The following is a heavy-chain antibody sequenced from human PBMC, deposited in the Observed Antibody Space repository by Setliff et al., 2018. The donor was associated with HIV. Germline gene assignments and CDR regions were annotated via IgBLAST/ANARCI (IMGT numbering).Heavy chain of an antibody. J-gene: IGHJ6*03. CDR3: ARGGGSRAATSSYYYMDV. CDR1: GGSISSGGYY. Sequence: NPSETLSLTCTVSGGSISSGGYYWSWIRQHPGKGLEWIGYIYYSGSTYYNPSLKSRVTISVDTSKNQFSLKLSSVTAADTAVYYCARGGGSRAATSSYYYMDVWGKGTTVTSP. CDR2: IYYSGST. V-gene: IGHV4-31*03. D-gene: IGHD2-15*01.